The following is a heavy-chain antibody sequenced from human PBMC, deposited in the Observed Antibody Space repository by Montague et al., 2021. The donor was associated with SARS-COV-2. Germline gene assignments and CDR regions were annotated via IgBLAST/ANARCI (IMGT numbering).Heavy chain of an antibody. CDR2: ISYDGSIK. D-gene: IGHD3-10*01. CDR3: AKNRDIFWFGEGRDSMDV. V-gene: IGHV3-30*18. J-gene: IGHJ6*02. CDR1: GFTFNNFA. Sequence: FLRLSCAASGFTFNNFAMHWVRQAPGKGLEWVAVISYDGSIKYYADSLRGRFTISRDSSQKTLYLQMNSLSGEDTAVYYCAKNRDIFWFGEGRDSMDVWGQGTTVIVSS.